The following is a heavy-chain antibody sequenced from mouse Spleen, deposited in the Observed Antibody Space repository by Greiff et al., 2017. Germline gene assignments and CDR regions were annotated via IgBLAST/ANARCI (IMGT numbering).Heavy chain of an antibody. J-gene: IGHJ2*01. Sequence: QVQLQQPGAELVKPGASVTLSCTASGYTFTSYWMHWVKQRPGQGLEWIGMIHPNGGSTNYNEKFKSKATLTVDKSSSTAYMQLSSLTSEDSAVYYCARNWDKGYYFDYWGQGTTLTVSS. CDR3: ARNWDKGYYFDY. D-gene: IGHD4-1*01. V-gene: IGHV1-64*01. CDR2: IHPNGGST. CDR1: GYTFTSYW.